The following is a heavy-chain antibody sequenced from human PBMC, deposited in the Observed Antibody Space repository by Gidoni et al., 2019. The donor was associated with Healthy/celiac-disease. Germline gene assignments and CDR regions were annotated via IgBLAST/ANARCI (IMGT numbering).Heavy chain of an antibody. Sequence: EVQLVESGGGLVQPGGSLRLSCAASVFTFSSYWMSLVRQGPGKGLEWGANIKQEGSEKYYVDSVKGRFTISRDNSKNSLYLQMNSLRAEDTAVYYCARYKHHYYGMDVWGQGTTVTVSS. J-gene: IGHJ6*02. CDR3: ARYKHHYYGMDV. CDR1: VFTFSSYW. CDR2: IKQEGSEK. V-gene: IGHV3-7*03. D-gene: IGHD1-20*01.